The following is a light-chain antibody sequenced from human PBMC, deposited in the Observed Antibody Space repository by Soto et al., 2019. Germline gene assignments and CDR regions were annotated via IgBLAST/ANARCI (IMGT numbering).Light chain of an antibody. V-gene: IGLV1-47*01. Sequence: QSVLTQPPSASGTPGQRVTISCSGSNSNIGSHDVYWYQQLPETAPKLLIYRNNRRPSGVPDRFSGSKSGTSASLAISGLRSEDEAYYDCAAWDDSLVFGGGTKLTVL. CDR3: AAWDDSLV. CDR2: RNN. J-gene: IGLJ2*01. CDR1: NSNIGSHD.